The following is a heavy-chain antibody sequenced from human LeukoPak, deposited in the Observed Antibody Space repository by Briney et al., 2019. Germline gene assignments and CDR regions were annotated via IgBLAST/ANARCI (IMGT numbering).Heavy chain of an antibody. CDR1: GGSFSGYY. D-gene: IGHD5-12*01. V-gene: IGHV4-34*01. CDR2: INHSGST. Sequence: PSETLSLTCAVYGGSFSGYYWSWLRQPPGKGLEWIGEINHSGSTNYNPSLKSRVTISVDTSKNQFSLKLSSVTAADTAVYYCSRHGVYSGPIDYWGQGTLVTVSS. CDR3: SRHGVYSGPIDY. J-gene: IGHJ4*02.